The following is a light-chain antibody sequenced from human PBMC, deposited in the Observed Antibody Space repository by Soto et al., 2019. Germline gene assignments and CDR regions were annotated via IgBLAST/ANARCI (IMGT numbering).Light chain of an antibody. CDR3: QPYNNWPLT. V-gene: IGKV3-15*01. Sequence: ERVMTQSPATLSVSPGERATLSCRASQSVGSNLAWYQQKPGQAPRLLIYGASTRATGVPTRFSGSRSGAGFTLTINSLQSEDFAVYYCQPYNNWPLTFGGGTKVDIK. CDR1: QSVGSN. CDR2: GAS. J-gene: IGKJ4*01.